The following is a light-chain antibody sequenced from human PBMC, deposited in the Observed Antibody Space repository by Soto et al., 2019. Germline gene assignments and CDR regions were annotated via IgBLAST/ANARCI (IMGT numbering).Light chain of an antibody. CDR1: SSNIGSNS. CDR3: AAWDDILSGRV. CDR2: WDS. J-gene: IGLJ3*02. V-gene: IGLV1-47*01. Sequence: QAVVTQPPSASGTPGQRVTISCSGSSSNIGSNSVYWYQQLPGTAPKLLIYWDSQRPSGVPDRFSGSKSGASASLAISGLRSDDEADYYCAAWDDILSGRVFGGGTKLTVL.